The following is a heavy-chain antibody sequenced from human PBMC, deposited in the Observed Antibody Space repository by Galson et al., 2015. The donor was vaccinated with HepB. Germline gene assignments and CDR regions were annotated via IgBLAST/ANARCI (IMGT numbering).Heavy chain of an antibody. Sequence: SLRLSCAASGFIFSGYDLHWVRQAPGKGLEWVAVIWYDGSNKYYADSVKGRFTISRDNSKNTLYLQMNSLRAEDTAVYYCAKDTTVTTGDYYYYYGMDVWGQGTTVTVSS. J-gene: IGHJ6*02. V-gene: IGHV3-33*06. CDR2: IWYDGSNK. CDR3: AKDTTVTTGDYYYYYGMDV. CDR1: GFIFSGYD. D-gene: IGHD4-11*01.